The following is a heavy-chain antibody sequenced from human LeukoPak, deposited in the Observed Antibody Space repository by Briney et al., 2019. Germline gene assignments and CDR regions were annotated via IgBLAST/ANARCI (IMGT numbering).Heavy chain of an antibody. CDR1: GFTFSSYS. CDR3: AKAIDYGDGNYFDY. CDR2: INTGGGSI. D-gene: IGHD4-17*01. V-gene: IGHV3-21*04. J-gene: IGHJ4*02. Sequence: GGSLRLSCAASGFTFSSYSMNWVRQAPGKGLEWVSTINTGGGSIYYTGSVKGRFTISRDNAKNSLYLQMNSLRAEDTAVYYCAKAIDYGDGNYFDYWGQGTLVTVSS.